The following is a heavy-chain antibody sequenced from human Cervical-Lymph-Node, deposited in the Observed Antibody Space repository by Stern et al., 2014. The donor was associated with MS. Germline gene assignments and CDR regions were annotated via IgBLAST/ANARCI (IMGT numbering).Heavy chain of an antibody. CDR2: VYYSGST. J-gene: IGHJ6*02. Sequence: VQLLESGPGLVKPSETLSLTCTVSGGSITTYYWSWIRQPPGKGLEWIGYVYYSGSTNYSPSLKIRVITSVDMSKNQFSLKLSFMTAADTAVYYCAGGHYYYGMDVWGQGTTVTVSS. CDR1: GGSITTYY. CDR3: AGGHYYYGMDV. D-gene: IGHD3-16*01. V-gene: IGHV4-59*08.